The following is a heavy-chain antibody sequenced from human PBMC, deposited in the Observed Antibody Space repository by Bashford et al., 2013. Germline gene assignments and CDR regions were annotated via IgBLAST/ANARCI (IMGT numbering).Heavy chain of an antibody. V-gene: IGHV1-18*01. Sequence: VASVKVSCKASGYAFSILVSAGCDRPPGQGLEWMGWISPSYGNTNYAQKFQGRVTMTTDISTSTAYMELSSLRSDDTAVYYCARQYCSGGGCYHNDYWGQGTLVTVSS. CDR3: ARQYCSGGGCYHNDY. CDR2: ISPSYGNT. CDR1: GYAFSILV. D-gene: IGHD2-15*01. J-gene: IGHJ4*02.